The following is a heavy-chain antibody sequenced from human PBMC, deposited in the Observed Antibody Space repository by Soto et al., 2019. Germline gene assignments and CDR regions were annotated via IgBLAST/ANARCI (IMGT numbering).Heavy chain of an antibody. CDR3: VKDRYVDY. Sequence: AGGSLRLSCSVSGFTFSSYAMHWVRQAPGKGLEYVASISSEGASTYYADSVKGRFIISRDNSKNTLYLQMSSLRGEDTAVYYCVKDRYVDYWGQGILVTVSS. V-gene: IGHV3-64D*06. J-gene: IGHJ4*02. CDR1: GFTFSSYA. CDR2: ISSEGAST.